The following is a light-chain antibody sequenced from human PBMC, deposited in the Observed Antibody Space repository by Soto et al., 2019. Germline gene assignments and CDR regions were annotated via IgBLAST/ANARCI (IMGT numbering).Light chain of an antibody. Sequence: EKVVTHSPATLSVSPGERATLSCRASQSVSSNLAWYQQKPGQAPRLLIYDASTRATGIPARFSGSGSGTEFTLTISSLQSEDLAVYYCQQYDDWPETFGQGTKVDIK. CDR3: QQYDDWPET. CDR1: QSVSSN. CDR2: DAS. V-gene: IGKV3-15*01. J-gene: IGKJ1*01.